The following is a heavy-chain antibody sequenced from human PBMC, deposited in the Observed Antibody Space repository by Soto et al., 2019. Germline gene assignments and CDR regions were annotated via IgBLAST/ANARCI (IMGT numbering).Heavy chain of an antibody. J-gene: IGHJ5*02. Sequence: QSGGSLRLSCAASGFTFSSYWMHWVRQAPGKGLVWVSRINSDGSSTSYADSVKGRFTISRDNAKNTLYLQMNSLRAEDTAVYYCARTYGDYNWFDPWGQGTLVTVSS. D-gene: IGHD4-17*01. CDR3: ARTYGDYNWFDP. CDR2: INSDGSST. V-gene: IGHV3-74*01. CDR1: GFTFSSYW.